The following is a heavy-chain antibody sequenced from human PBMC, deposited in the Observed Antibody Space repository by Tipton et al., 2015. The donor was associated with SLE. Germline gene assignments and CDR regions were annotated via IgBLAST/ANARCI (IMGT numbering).Heavy chain of an antibody. Sequence: SLRLSCAASGFTFSSYGMNWVRQAPGKGLEWVSSISSSSSYIYYADSVKGRFTISRDNAKNSLYLQMNSLRAEDTAVYYCARDLSSSWYDYYYYMDVWGKGTTVTVSS. CDR3: ARDLSSSWYDYYYYMDV. J-gene: IGHJ6*03. CDR2: ISSSSSYI. D-gene: IGHD6-13*01. V-gene: IGHV3-21*01. CDR1: GFTFSSYG.